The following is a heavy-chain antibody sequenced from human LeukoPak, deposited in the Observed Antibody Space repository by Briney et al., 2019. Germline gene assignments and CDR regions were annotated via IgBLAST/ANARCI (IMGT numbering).Heavy chain of an antibody. CDR1: GGSFSGYY. D-gene: IGHD3-10*01. J-gene: IGHJ4*02. Sequence: SETLSLTCAVYGGSFSGYYWSWIRQPPGKGLEWIGEINHSGSTNYNPSLKSRVTISVDTSKNQFSLKLSSVTAADTAVYYCARGGYYYGSGSYLCYFDYWGQGTLVTVSS. CDR3: ARGGYYYGSGSYLCYFDY. V-gene: IGHV4-34*01. CDR2: INHSGST.